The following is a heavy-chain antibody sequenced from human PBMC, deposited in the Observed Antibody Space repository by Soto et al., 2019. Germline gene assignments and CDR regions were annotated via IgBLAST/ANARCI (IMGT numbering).Heavy chain of an antibody. CDR3: ARMGVVTLGGAFDI. V-gene: IGHV2-70*04. Sequence: SGPTLVNPTQTLTLTRTFSGFSLSTSGMRVSWIRQPPGKALEWLARIDWDDDKFYSTSLKTRLTISKDTSKNQVVLTMTNMDPVDTATYYCARMGVVTLGGAFDIWGEGRMVTVSS. CDR1: GFSLSTSGMR. J-gene: IGHJ3*02. CDR2: IDWDDDK. D-gene: IGHD2-15*01.